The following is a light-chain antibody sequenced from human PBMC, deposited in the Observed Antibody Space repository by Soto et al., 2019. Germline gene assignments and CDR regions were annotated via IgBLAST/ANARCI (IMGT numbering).Light chain of an antibody. CDR1: QSVSTY. J-gene: IGKJ4*01. CDR2: EAS. V-gene: IGKV3-11*01. CDR3: QQRSNWPLT. Sequence: EIVLTQSPGTLSLSPGERATLSCRASQSVSTYLAWYQQKPGQAPRLLIFEASNRATGIPARFSGSGSRTDFTLTISSLEPEDFAVYYCQQRSNWPLTFGGGTKVDIK.